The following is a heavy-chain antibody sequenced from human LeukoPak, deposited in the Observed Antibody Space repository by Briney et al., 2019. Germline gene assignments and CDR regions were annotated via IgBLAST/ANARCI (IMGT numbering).Heavy chain of an antibody. CDR3: ARAVSVDRLLFGIDY. V-gene: IGHV1-46*01. CDR1: GYTLTNYY. CDR2: INPSGGST. D-gene: IGHD2-2*01. J-gene: IGHJ4*02. Sequence: ASVKVSCKASGYTLTNYYMHWVRQAPGQGLEWMGIINPSGGSTSYAQKFQGRVTMTRDTSTSTVYMGLSSLRSEDTAVYYCARAVSVDRLLFGIDYWGQGTLVTVSS.